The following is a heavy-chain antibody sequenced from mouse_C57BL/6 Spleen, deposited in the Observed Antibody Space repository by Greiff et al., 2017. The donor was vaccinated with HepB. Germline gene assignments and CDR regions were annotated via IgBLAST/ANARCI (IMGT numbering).Heavy chain of an antibody. CDR1: GYTFTSYG. CDR2: IYPRSGNT. J-gene: IGHJ4*01. V-gene: IGHV1-81*01. CDR3: AREVTTKDYYAMDY. D-gene: IGHD2-2*01. Sequence: VQLVESGAELARPGASVKLSCKASGYTFTSYGISWVKQRTGQGLEWIGEIYPRSGNTYYNEKFKGKATLTADKSSSTAYMELRSLTSEDSAVYFCAREVTTKDYYAMDYWGQGTSVTVSS.